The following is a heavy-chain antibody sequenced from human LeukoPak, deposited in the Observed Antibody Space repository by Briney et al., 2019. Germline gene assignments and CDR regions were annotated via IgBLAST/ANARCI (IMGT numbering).Heavy chain of an antibody. J-gene: IGHJ4*02. Sequence: GGSLRLSCAASGFTFSSFSMNWVRQAPGKGLEWVAFIRYDGSNKYYADSVKGRFTISRDNAKNTLYLQMNSLRAEDTAVYYCAKQDDSSGYIFDYWGQGTLVTVSS. CDR1: GFTFSSFS. V-gene: IGHV3-30*02. D-gene: IGHD3-22*01. CDR2: IRYDGSNK. CDR3: AKQDDSSGYIFDY.